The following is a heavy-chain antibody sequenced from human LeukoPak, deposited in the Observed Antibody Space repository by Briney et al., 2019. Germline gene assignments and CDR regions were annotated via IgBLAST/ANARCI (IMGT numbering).Heavy chain of an antibody. Sequence: GASVKVSCKASGYTFAKYAIHWVRQAPGQRLEWMGWINAGNGNTRYSQKFQGGVTITRDTSVSTAYMELSSLRSEDTAVYYCARSILVVPVASYYNYGVDVWGQGTTVTVSS. CDR2: INAGNGNT. CDR1: GYTFAKYA. J-gene: IGHJ6*02. CDR3: ARSILVVPVASYYNYGVDV. D-gene: IGHD2-2*01. V-gene: IGHV1-3*01.